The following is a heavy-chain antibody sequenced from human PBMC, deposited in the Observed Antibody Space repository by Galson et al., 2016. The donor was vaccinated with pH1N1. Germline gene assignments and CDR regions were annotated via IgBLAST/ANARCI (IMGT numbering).Heavy chain of an antibody. V-gene: IGHV3-64*01. Sequence: QAPGKGLEYVSGISNSGDSTYYANSVKGRFTISRDNSKNTLYLQMGSLRPQDMAVYYCTREDYYHSSGFGYWGQGTLVTVSS. CDR2: ISNSGDST. D-gene: IGHD3-22*01. CDR3: TREDYYHSSGFGY. J-gene: IGHJ4*02.